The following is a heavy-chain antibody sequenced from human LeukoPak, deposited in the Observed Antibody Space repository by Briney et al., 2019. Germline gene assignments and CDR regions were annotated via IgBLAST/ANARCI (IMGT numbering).Heavy chain of an antibody. CDR3: ARARLNYGSGVVFDY. D-gene: IGHD3-10*01. J-gene: IGHJ4*02. Sequence: PSETLSLTCTVSGGSISSDYWSWSRHRPGNGLGRSWYIYYSLSTNYNPSLTSRVTISLDTSKDQFSLKLSSVTATATAVYYCARARLNYGSGVVFDYWGQGTLVTVSS. V-gene: IGHV4-59*12. CDR1: GGSISSDY. CDR2: IYYSLST.